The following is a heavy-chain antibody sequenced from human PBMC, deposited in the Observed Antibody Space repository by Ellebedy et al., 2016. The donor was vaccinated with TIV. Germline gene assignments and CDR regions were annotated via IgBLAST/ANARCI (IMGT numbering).Heavy chain of an antibody. CDR2: IYYSGST. J-gene: IGHJ4*02. Sequence: SETLSLXCTVSGGSISSSSYYWGWIRQPPGKGLEWIGSIYYSGSTYYNPSLKSRVTISVDTSKNQFSLKLSSVTAADTAVYYCARGAAAGTGGDYFDYWGQGTLVTVSS. CDR1: GGSISSSSYY. CDR3: ARGAAAGTGGDYFDY. D-gene: IGHD6-13*01. V-gene: IGHV4-39*07.